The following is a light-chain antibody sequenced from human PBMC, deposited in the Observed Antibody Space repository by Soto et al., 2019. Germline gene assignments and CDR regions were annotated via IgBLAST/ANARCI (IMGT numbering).Light chain of an antibody. CDR3: QTWGTGTWV. V-gene: IGLV4-69*01. CDR1: SGHSSYA. CDR2: VDSDGSH. Sequence: QTVVTQSPSASASLGASVKLTCTLSSGHSSYAIAWHQQQPEKGPRYLMKVDSDGSHVKGDGIPDLFSGSSSGAERYLAISSLQSEDEADYYCQTWGTGTWVFGGGTKLTVL. J-gene: IGLJ3*02.